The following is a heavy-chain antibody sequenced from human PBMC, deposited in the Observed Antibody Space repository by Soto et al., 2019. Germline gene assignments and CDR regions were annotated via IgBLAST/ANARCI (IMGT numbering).Heavy chain of an antibody. D-gene: IGHD6-13*01. CDR1: GFTFSSYG. CDR2: ISDGGGST. V-gene: IGHV3-23*01. CDR3: AKDRGSSLYPWFDP. Sequence: PGGSLRLSCAASGFTFSSYGMSWVRQAPGKGLEWVSVISDGGGSTFYADSVKGRFTISRDNSKNTLYLQMNGLRADDTAVYYCAKDRGSSLYPWFDPWGQGTLVTVSS. J-gene: IGHJ5*02.